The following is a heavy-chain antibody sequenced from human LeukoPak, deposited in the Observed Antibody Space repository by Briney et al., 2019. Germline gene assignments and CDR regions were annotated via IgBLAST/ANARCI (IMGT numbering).Heavy chain of an antibody. V-gene: IGHV4-59*01. J-gene: IGHJ6*02. CDR3: ARDSRFNGMDV. CDR1: GGSISSYY. Sequence: SETPSLTCTVSGGSISSYYCSWIRQPPGKGLEWIGYIYNSGSTNYSPSLKSRVTISLDTSKNQFSLKLSSVTAADTAVYYCARDSRFNGMDVWGQGTTVTVSS. CDR2: IYNSGST.